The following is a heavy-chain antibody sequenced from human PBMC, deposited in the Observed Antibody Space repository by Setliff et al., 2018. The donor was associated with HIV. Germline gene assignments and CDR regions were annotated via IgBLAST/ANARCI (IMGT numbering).Heavy chain of an antibody. CDR2: INPSGGST. J-gene: IGHJ3*02. CDR3: ARGDPASYYNFWSGYASETFDI. V-gene: IGHV1-46*01. D-gene: IGHD3-3*01. Sequence: ASVKVSCKASGYAFTSYYMHWVRQAPGQGLEWMGIINPSGGSTSYAQKFQGRVTMTRDTSTSTVYMELSSLRSEDTAVYYCARGDPASYYNFWSGYASETFDIWGQGTMVTVSS. CDR1: GYAFTSYY.